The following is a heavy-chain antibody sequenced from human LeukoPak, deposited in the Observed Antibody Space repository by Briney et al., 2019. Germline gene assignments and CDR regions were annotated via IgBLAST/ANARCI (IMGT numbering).Heavy chain of an antibody. CDR3: ARGVEQLGRKRQDDSYYYYYYYMDV. CDR2: ISAYNGNT. J-gene: IGHJ6*03. V-gene: IGHV1-18*01. CDR1: DYIFTSYG. D-gene: IGHD6-6*01. Sequence: GASVKVSCKASDYIFTSYGISWVRQAPGQGLEWMGWISAYNGNTNYAQKLQGRVTMTTDTSTSTAYMELRSLRSDDTAVYYCARGVEQLGRKRQDDSYYYYYYYMDVWGKGTTVTVSS.